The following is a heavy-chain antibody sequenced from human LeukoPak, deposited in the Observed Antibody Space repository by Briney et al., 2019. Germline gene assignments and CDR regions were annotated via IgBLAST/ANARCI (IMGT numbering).Heavy chain of an antibody. J-gene: IGHJ3*02. D-gene: IGHD3-3*01. CDR3: ARPGTGKYYDFWRDAFDI. CDR2: ISSSSSYI. CDR1: GFTFSSYS. Sequence: GGSLRLFCAASGFTFSSYSMNWVRQAPGKGLEWVSSISSSSSYIYYADSVKGRFTISRDNAKNSLYLQMNSLRAEDTAVYYCARPGTGKYYDFWRDAFDIWGQGTMVTVSS. V-gene: IGHV3-21*01.